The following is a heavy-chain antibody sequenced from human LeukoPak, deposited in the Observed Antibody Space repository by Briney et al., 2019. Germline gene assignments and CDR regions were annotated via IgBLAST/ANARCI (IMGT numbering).Heavy chain of an antibody. D-gene: IGHD6-13*01. J-gene: IGHJ1*01. CDR3: ARGGYSSTLYGRYQH. Sequence: GGSLRLSCAASGFTFSSYSMNWVRQAPGKGLEWVSSISSSSTYIYYADSVKGRFTISRDNAKNSLYLQMHSLRAEDTAVYYCARGGYSSTLYGRYQHWGQGTLVTVSP. CDR1: GFTFSSYS. CDR2: ISSSSTYI. V-gene: IGHV3-21*01.